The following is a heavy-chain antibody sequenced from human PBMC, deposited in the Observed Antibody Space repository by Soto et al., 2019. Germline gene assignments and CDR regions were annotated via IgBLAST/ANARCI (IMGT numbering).Heavy chain of an antibody. CDR1: GGPFISDA. CDR2: VTPMFPKA. V-gene: IGHV1-69*06. J-gene: IGHJ4*02. Sequence: VRRLQPGAGVKTVGSPVKVSCKAQGGPFISDAFTWLRQPLGQGLDWMGGVTPMFPKANYAQKFQGRATITADKSTSTVYMELHSLKSEDTALYYCARCHSDSSGPGYLDSWGQGTLVTVTS. CDR3: ARCHSDSSGPGYLDS. D-gene: IGHD3-22*01.